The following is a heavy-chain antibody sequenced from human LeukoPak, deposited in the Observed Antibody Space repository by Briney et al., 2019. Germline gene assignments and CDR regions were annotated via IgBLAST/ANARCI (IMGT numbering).Heavy chain of an antibody. CDR3: AKVRGTYSSGYFFDY. V-gene: IGHV3-9*01. CDR1: GFTFDNYA. D-gene: IGHD6-19*01. Sequence: GGSLRLSCAASGFTFDNYAMHWVRQAPGKGLEWLSIISWNSGYIGYTDSVKGRFTISRDNAKKSLDLQMNSLGAEDTAFYYCAKVRGTYSSGYFFDYWGQGTLVTVSS. J-gene: IGHJ4*02. CDR2: ISWNSGYI.